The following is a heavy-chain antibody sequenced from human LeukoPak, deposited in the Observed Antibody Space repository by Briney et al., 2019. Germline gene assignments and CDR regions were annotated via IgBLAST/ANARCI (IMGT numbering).Heavy chain of an antibody. J-gene: IGHJ5*02. CDR3: ARDPVGCSGGSCYGFLDP. CDR1: GYTFTGYY. CDR2: INPNSGGT. Sequence: ASVKVSCKSSGYTFTGYYMHWVRQAPGQGLEWMGWINPNSGGTNYAQKFQGRVTMTRDTSISTAYMELSRLRSDDTAVYYCARDPVGCSGGSCYGFLDPWGQGTLVTVSS. V-gene: IGHV1-2*02. D-gene: IGHD2-15*01.